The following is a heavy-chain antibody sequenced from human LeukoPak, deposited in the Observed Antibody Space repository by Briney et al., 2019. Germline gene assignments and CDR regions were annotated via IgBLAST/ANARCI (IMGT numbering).Heavy chain of an antibody. V-gene: IGHV4-4*07. J-gene: IGHJ4*02. CDR2: FLTSGNT. Sequence: SETLSLTCTVSSGSISNYYWSLIRQPAGKGLEWIGRFLTSGNTNYNPSLQSRVTMSVDTSKNQFSLKLKSMTAADTAVYYCAREFSYGGNGRGFDYWGQGTLVTVSS. D-gene: IGHD4-23*01. CDR1: SGSISNYY. CDR3: AREFSYGGNGRGFDY.